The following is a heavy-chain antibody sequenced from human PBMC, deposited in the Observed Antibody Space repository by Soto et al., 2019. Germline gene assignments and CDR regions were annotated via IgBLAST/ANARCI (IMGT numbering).Heavy chain of an antibody. CDR1: GFMFANYA. Sequence: EVQLLESGGGLVQPGGSLRLSCAASGFMFANYAMGWVRQAPGKGLEWVSAITGSGGGTYYADSVKGRFTVSRDNSKNSLYLQMNSLRAEDTALYYCAKGGSGSFLAPAGTGNWFAPWGQGTLVTVSS. D-gene: IGHD6-13*01. J-gene: IGHJ5*02. CDR2: ITGSGGGT. V-gene: IGHV3-23*01. CDR3: AKGGSGSFLAPAGTGNWFAP.